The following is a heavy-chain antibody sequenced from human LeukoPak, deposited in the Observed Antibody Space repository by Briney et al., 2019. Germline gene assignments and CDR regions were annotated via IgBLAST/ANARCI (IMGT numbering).Heavy chain of an antibody. CDR3: ARGGGWSDYYYYMDV. CDR1: GGTFSSYA. D-gene: IGHD6-19*01. J-gene: IGHJ6*03. Sequence: SVKVSRKASGGTFSSYAINWVRQAPGQGLEWMGGIIPIFGTANYAQKFQGRVTITTDESTSTAYMELSSLRSEDTAVYYCARGGGWSDYYYYMDVWGKGTTVTVSS. V-gene: IGHV1-69*05. CDR2: IIPIFGTA.